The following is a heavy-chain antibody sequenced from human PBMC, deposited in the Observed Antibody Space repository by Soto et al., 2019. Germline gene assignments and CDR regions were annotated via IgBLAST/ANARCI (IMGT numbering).Heavy chain of an antibody. J-gene: IGHJ6*02. V-gene: IGHV4-30-2*01. CDR3: ARGACGGDCYPYYYYYGMDV. CDR1: GGSISSGGYS. CDR2: IYHSGST. Sequence: QLQLQESGSGLVKPSQTLSLTCAVSGGSISSGGYSWSWILQPPGKGLEWIGYIYHSGSTYYNPSLKSRVAISVDRSKNQFSLKLSSVTAADTAVYYCARGACGGDCYPYYYYYGMDVWGQGTTVTVSS. D-gene: IGHD2-21*02.